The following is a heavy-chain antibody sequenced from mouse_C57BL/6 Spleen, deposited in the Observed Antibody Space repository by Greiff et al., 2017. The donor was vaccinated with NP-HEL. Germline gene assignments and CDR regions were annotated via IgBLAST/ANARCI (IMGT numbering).Heavy chain of an antibody. Sequence: QVQLQQPGAELVRPGSSVKLSCKASGYTFTSYWMDWVKQRPGQGLEWIGNIYPSDSETHYNQKFKDKATLTVDKSSSTAYMQLSSLTSEDSAVYYCASRGGSSYFDYWGQGTTLTVSS. CDR3: ASRGGSSYFDY. V-gene: IGHV1-61*01. D-gene: IGHD1-1*01. CDR2: IYPSDSET. CDR1: GYTFTSYW. J-gene: IGHJ2*01.